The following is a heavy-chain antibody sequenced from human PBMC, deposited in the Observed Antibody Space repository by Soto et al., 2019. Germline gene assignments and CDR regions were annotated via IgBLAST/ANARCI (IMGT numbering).Heavy chain of an antibody. CDR2: TYYSGST. J-gene: IGHJ5*02. Sequence: SETLSLTCTVSGDSVSSGNYYWSWIRQPPGKGLEWIGFTYYSGSTSYNPSLQSRVTISLDTSKNQFSLKLNSVTAADTAVYYCARERNDILTGNNWFDPWGQGTLVTVS. V-gene: IGHV4-30-4*01. D-gene: IGHD3-9*01. CDR3: ARERNDILTGNNWFDP. CDR1: GDSVSSGNYY.